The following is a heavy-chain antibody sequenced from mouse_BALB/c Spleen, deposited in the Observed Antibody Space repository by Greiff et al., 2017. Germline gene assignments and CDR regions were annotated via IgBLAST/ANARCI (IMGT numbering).Heavy chain of an antibody. V-gene: IGHV1-14*01. J-gene: IGHJ4*01. CDR3: ARGDGKDAMDY. CDR2: INPYNDGT. CDR1: GYTFTSYV. Sequence: EVQRVESGPELVKPGASVKMSCKASGYTFTSYVMHWVKQKPGQGLEWIGYINPYNDGTKYNEKFKGKATLTSDKSSSTAYMELSSLTSEDSAVYYCARGDGKDAMDYWGQGTSVTVSS. D-gene: IGHD2-1*01.